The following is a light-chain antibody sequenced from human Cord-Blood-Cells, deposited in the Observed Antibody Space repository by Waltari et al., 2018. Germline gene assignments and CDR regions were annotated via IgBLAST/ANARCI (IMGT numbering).Light chain of an antibody. J-gene: IGKJ5*01. CDR1: QSVLYSSNKKHF. V-gene: IGKV4-1*01. CDR2: WAA. CDR3: QQYYSTPFT. Sequence: DIVMTQSPDSLAVSLGERATINCKSSQSVLYSSNKKHFLTWYQQKPGQHPKLLIYWAATRESGVPDRFSGSGSGTDFTLTISRLQAEEVAVYYCQQYYSTPFTFGQGTRLEIK.